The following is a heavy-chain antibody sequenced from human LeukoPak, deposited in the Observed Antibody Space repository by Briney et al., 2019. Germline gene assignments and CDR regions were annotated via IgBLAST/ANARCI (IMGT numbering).Heavy chain of an antibody. CDR2: IRTKAYGATT. J-gene: IGHJ4*02. CDR3: ARYSRSWYVPISDY. CDR1: GFPFAEYA. V-gene: IGHV3-49*04. D-gene: IGHD6-13*01. Sequence: PGGSLRLSCTASGFPFAEYAVSWVRQAPGKGLEWVGFIRTKAYGATTAYAASVKDRFTISRDDSKSIAYLQMNSLRAEDTAVYYCARYSRSWYVPISDYWGQGTLVTVSS.